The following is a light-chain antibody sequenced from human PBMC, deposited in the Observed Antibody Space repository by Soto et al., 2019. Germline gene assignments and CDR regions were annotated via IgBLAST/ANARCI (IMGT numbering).Light chain of an antibody. CDR1: QSISNW. CDR3: QQYNDYWT. V-gene: IGKV1-5*01. CDR2: HAS. Sequence: MAQARSAVSSSELSSSTITCRASQSISNWLAWYQQKPGTAPKVLIYHASNLQSGVPSRFSGSGSGTEFTLTISSLQPDDFATYYCQQYNDYWTFGQGTKVDIK. J-gene: IGKJ1*01.